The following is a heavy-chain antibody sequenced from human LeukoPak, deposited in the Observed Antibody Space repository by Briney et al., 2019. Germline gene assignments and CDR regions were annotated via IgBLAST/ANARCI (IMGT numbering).Heavy chain of an antibody. Sequence: HPGGSLRLSCAASGFTFSSYGMSWVRQAPGKGLEWVSAISGSGGSTYYADSVKGRFTISRDNSKNTLYLQMNSLRAEDTAVYYCAKDAPYIVGAREDAFDIWGQGTMVTVSS. CDR2: ISGSGGST. J-gene: IGHJ3*02. D-gene: IGHD1-26*01. CDR1: GFTFSSYG. V-gene: IGHV3-23*01. CDR3: AKDAPYIVGAREDAFDI.